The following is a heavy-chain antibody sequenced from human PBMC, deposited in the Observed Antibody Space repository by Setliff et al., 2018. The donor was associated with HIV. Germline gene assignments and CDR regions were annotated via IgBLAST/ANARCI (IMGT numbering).Heavy chain of an antibody. V-gene: IGHV3-74*01. J-gene: IGHJ4*02. Sequence: PGGSLRLSCVASGFTFRSYWMHWVRQAPGKGLVWVSLINSDGSTTNYADSVKGRFTISSGKAKNTVYLQMNSLRAEDTAVYYCARALYGSDSLLDSWGQGTLVTVSS. CDR1: GFTFRSYW. CDR2: INSDGSTT. CDR3: ARALYGSDSLLDS. D-gene: IGHD1-26*01.